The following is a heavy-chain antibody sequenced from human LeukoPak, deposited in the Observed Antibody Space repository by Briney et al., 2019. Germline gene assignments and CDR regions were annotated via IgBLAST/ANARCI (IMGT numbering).Heavy chain of an antibody. CDR3: ARYVVYGSGKYYFDY. CDR2: IYYSGST. V-gene: IGHV4-59*08. D-gene: IGHD3-10*01. Sequence: SENLPLNCPGSGGSISSYYWSWIRQPPGKGLEWIVFIYYSGSTNNNPSLKSRVTISVDTSENQFSLKLSSVTAADTAVYYCARYVVYGSGKYYFDYWGQGTLVTVSS. CDR1: GGSISSYY. J-gene: IGHJ4*02.